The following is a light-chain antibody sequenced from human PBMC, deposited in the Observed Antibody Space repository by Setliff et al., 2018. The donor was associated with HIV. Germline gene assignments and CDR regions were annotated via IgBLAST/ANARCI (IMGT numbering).Light chain of an antibody. CDR1: SSNIGSNH. V-gene: IGLV1-47*01. Sequence: QSVLTQPPSASGTPGQRVTISCSGSSSNIGSNHVYWYQQLPGTTPKLLIYRNNQRPSGVPDRFSGSKSGTSASLAISGLRSEDEADYFCAAWDDSLSGSYVFGAGTKVT. J-gene: IGLJ1*01. CDR2: RNN. CDR3: AAWDDSLSGSYV.